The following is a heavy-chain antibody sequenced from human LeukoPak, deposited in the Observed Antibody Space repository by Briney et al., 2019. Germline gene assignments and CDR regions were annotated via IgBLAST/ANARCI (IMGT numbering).Heavy chain of an antibody. CDR3: ARAGIVVVHYEDWEWFDP. CDR2: INPNSGGT. V-gene: IGHV1-2*02. D-gene: IGHD2-2*01. Sequence: ASVKVSCEASGYTFTGYYMHWVRQAPGQGLEWMGWINPNSGGTNHAQKFQGRVTMTRDTSISTAYMELSRLRSDDTAVYYCARAGIVVVHYEDWEWFDPWGQGTLVTVSS. J-gene: IGHJ5*02. CDR1: GYTFTGYY.